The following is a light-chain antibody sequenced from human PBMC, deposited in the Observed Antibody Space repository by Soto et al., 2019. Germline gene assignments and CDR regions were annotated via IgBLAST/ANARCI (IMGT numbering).Light chain of an antibody. CDR2: DAN. V-gene: IGLV2-14*03. CDR3: TSWTTSTTMI. CDR1: SSDIGAYNY. J-gene: IGLJ2*01. Sequence: QSALTQPASVSGSPGQSITISCTGTSSDIGAYNYVSWYQQHPGKAPKLMIYDANIRPSGVSKRCSGSKSGNTASLTISGLQAEDEADYYCTSWTTSTTMIFGGGTQLTVL.